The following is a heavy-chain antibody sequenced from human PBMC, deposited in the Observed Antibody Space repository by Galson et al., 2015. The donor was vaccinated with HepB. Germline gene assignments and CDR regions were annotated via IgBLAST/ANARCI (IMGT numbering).Heavy chain of an antibody. J-gene: IGHJ6*02. CDR3: ARIPITILGGMDV. V-gene: IGHV4-34*01. CDR2: INHSGST. Sequence: SETLSLTCAVYGGSFSGYYWSWIRQPPGKGLEWIGEINHSGSTNYNPSLKSRVTISVDTSKNQFSLKLSSVTAADTAVYYCARIPITILGGMDVWGQGTTVTVSS. CDR1: GGSFSGYY. D-gene: IGHD3-10*01.